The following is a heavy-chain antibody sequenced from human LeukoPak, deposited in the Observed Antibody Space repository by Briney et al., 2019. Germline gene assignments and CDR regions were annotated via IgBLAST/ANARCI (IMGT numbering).Heavy chain of an antibody. V-gene: IGHV3-30*03. CDR3: ARDAGTWGYGYYFDY. CDR2: ISCDGSNK. Sequence: PGRSLRLSCTAPALPLRSCGMPWVRQAPCKGREWLAVISCDGSNKYYADSVQGRITISRDNPKSTLYLQMNSLRAEDTAIYYCARDAGTWGYGYYFDYWGQGTLVTVSS. J-gene: IGHJ4*02. CDR1: ALPLRSCG. D-gene: IGHD7-27*01.